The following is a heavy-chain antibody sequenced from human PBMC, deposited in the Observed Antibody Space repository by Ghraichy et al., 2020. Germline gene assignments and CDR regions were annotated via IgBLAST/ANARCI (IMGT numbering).Heavy chain of an antibody. Sequence: GGSLRLSCAASGFTFSSYAMSWVRQAPGKGLEWVSAISGSGGSTYYADSVKGRFTISRDNSKNTLYLQMNSLRAEDTAVYYCAKGLGYGDYVHLMSYYYYYMDVWGKGTTVTVSS. D-gene: IGHD4-17*01. CDR1: GFTFSSYA. CDR3: AKGLGYGDYVHLMSYYYYYMDV. V-gene: IGHV3-23*01. CDR2: ISGSGGST. J-gene: IGHJ6*03.